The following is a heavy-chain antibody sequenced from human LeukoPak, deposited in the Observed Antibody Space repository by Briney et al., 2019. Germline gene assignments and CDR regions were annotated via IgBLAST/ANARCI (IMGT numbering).Heavy chain of an antibody. CDR3: ARRISGSYYGPAFDI. J-gene: IGHJ3*02. CDR1: GFTFSKYG. Sequence: GGSLRLSCAASGFTFSKYGMSWVRQAPGKGLEWVSAISGSGDNKYYADSVKGRFTISRDNSKNTLYLQMNSLRAEDTAVYYCARRISGSYYGPAFDIWGQGTMVTVSS. D-gene: IGHD1-26*01. V-gene: IGHV3-23*01. CDR2: ISGSGDNK.